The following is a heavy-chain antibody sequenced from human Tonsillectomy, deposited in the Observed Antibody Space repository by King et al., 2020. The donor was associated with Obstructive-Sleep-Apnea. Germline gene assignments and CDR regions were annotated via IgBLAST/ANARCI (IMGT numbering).Heavy chain of an antibody. V-gene: IGHV4-31*03. J-gene: IGHJ4*02. CDR1: GVSISSGGYY. CDR2: IYYSGST. D-gene: IGHD1-26*01. Sequence: VQLQESGPGLVKPSQTLSLTCTVSGVSISSGGYYCSWIRQHPGKGLEWIGYIYYSGSTYYNPSLKSRVTISVDTSKNQFSLKLSSLTAADTAVYYCARELDSGSYYLGSYFDYWGQGTLVTVSS. CDR3: ARELDSGSYYLGSYFDY.